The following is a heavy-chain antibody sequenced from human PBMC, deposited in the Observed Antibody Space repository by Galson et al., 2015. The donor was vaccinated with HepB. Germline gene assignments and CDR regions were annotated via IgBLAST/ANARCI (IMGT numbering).Heavy chain of an antibody. Sequence: SVKVSCKASGYTFTSYAMHWVRQAPGQRLEWMGWINAGNGNTKYSQKFQGRVTITRDTSASTAYMELSSLRSEDTAVYYCAREMCSSTSCLWEANFDYWGQGTLVTVSS. D-gene: IGHD2-2*01. CDR3: AREMCSSTSCLWEANFDY. J-gene: IGHJ4*02. CDR1: GYTFTSYA. V-gene: IGHV1-3*01. CDR2: INAGNGNT.